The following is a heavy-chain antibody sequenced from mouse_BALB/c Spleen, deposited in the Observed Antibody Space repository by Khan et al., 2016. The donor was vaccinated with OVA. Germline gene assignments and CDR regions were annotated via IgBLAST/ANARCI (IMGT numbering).Heavy chain of an antibody. Sequence: QVQLKQSGTELAKPGASVKMSCKASGYTFTTYWMHWVKQRPGQGLEWIGYINPTSGYTDYNEKFKDKATLSADQSSSKAYMQLSSLTSEDSAVYYCARDRIDYWGQGTTLTVSS. CDR1: GYTFTTYW. CDR3: ARDRIDY. CDR2: INPTSGYT. V-gene: IGHV1-7*01. J-gene: IGHJ2*01.